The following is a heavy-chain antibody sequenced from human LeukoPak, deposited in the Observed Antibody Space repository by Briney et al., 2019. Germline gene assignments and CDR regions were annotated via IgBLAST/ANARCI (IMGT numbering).Heavy chain of an antibody. CDR2: ISSGSTYI. V-gene: IGHV3-21*01. CDR1: GFTFNTHS. Sequence: GGSLRLSCAASGFTFNTHSINWVRQAPGKGLEWVSSISSGSTYIYYAESVKGRFTITRDNAKNSLYLQLNSLRAEDTAVYYCARPDIVATIPPDYWGQGTLVTVSS. CDR3: ARPDIVATIPPDY. D-gene: IGHD5-12*01. J-gene: IGHJ4*02.